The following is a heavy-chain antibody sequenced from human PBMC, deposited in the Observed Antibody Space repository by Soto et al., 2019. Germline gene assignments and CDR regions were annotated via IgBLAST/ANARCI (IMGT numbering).Heavy chain of an antibody. D-gene: IGHD4-4*01. CDR3: ARHPSNFWFDP. J-gene: IGHJ5*02. V-gene: IGHV4-39*01. CDR1: GDSISRGGSF. Sequence: SETLSLTCTVSGDSISRGGSFWVWIRQPPGKGLEWIGSIYYSGSTYYNPSLKSRVTVSVDTTKNQFSLKLTSVTAADTAVYFCARHPSNFWFDPWGQGTLVTVS. CDR2: IYYSGST.